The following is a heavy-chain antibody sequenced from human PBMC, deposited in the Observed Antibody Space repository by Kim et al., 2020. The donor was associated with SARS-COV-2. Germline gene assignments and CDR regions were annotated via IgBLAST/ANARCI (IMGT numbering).Heavy chain of an antibody. CDR2: INHSGST. D-gene: IGHD6-19*01. Sequence: SETLSLTCAVYGGSFSGYYWSWIRQPPGKGLEWIGEINHSGSTNYNPSLKSRVTISVDTSKNQFSLKLSSVTAADTAVYYCARAPSLSIAVAGTDFDYWGQGTLVTVSS. CDR1: GGSFSGYY. CDR3: ARAPSLSIAVAGTDFDY. J-gene: IGHJ4*02. V-gene: IGHV4-34*01.